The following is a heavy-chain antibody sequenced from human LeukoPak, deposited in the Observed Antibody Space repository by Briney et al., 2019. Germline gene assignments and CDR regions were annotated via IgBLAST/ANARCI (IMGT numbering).Heavy chain of an antibody. D-gene: IGHD2-2*01. CDR3: ARSGYQLLSGVYFDY. CDR2: INPNSGGT. V-gene: IGHV1-2*02. Sequence: ASVKVSCKASGYIFTGYYMHWVRQAPGQGLEWMGWINPNSGGTNYAQKFQGRVTMTRDTSISTAYMELSRLRSDDTAVYYCARSGYQLLSGVYFDYWGQGTLVTVSS. J-gene: IGHJ4*02. CDR1: GYIFTGYY.